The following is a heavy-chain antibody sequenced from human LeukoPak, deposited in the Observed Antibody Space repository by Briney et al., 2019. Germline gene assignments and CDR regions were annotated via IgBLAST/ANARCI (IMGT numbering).Heavy chain of an antibody. Sequence: GGSLRLSCTASGFTFGDYAMSWIRQAPGEGLQWISYISSSGSTVYYADSVKGRFTISRDNAKNSLYLQMHSLRDEDTAVYYCARTRNGYQFDYWGRGTLVTVSS. J-gene: IGHJ4*02. CDR2: ISSSGSTV. D-gene: IGHD6-25*01. CDR1: GFTFGDYA. V-gene: IGHV3-11*04. CDR3: ARTRNGYQFDY.